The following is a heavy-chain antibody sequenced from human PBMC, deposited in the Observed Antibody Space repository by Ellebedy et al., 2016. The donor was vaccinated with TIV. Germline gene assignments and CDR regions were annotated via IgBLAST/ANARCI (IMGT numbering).Heavy chain of an antibody. V-gene: IGHV1-3*01. Sequence: ASVKVSCKASGYTFTSYAMHWVRQAPGQRLEWMGWINAGNGNTKYSQKFQGRVTITRDTSASTAYMELSSLRSEDTAVYYCARWGIAAAGTGYYFDYWGQGTLVTVSS. D-gene: IGHD6-13*01. CDR2: INAGNGNT. J-gene: IGHJ4*02. CDR1: GYTFTSYA. CDR3: ARWGIAAAGTGYYFDY.